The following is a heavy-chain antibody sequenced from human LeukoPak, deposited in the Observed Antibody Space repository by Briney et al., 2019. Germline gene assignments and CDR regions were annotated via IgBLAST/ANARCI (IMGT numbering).Heavy chain of an antibody. CDR3: ARGFPRVRGVTFFDY. V-gene: IGHV3-66*02. CDR1: GFTVSSNH. Sequence: PGGSLRLSCAASGFTVSSNHMSWVRQAPVKGLEWVSVIYSGGSTYYADSVKGRFTISRDNSKNTLYLQMNSLRAEDTAVYYCARGFPRVRGVTFFDYWGQGTLVTVSS. CDR2: IYSGGST. J-gene: IGHJ4*02. D-gene: IGHD3-10*01.